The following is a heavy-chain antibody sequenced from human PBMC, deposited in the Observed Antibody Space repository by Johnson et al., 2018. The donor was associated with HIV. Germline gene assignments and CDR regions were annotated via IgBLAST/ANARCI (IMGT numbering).Heavy chain of an antibody. CDR2: ISWNSGSI. CDR1: GFRFDDYA. D-gene: IGHD6-13*01. J-gene: IGHJ3*02. CDR3: AKELGSSWYHYAFDI. Sequence: VQLVESGGGLVQPGRSLRLSCEASGFRFDDYAMHWVRQAPGKGLEWVSGISWNSGSIGYADSVKGRFTISRDNSKNTLYLQMNSLRAEDTAVYYCAKELGSSWYHYAFDIWGQGTMVTVSS. V-gene: IGHV3-9*01.